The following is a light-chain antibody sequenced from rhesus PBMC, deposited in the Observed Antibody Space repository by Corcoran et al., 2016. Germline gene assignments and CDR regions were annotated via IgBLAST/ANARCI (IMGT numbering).Light chain of an antibody. CDR2: SAS. Sequence: DIQMTQSPSSLSADVGDRVTITCRASQDINGFLAWYKQKQGKAPKALIYSASHFKSGVPSRFRGSGSGTDCALTSSSLQPEDVATYYCQQYHRVPYSFGQGTKVEIK. CDR1: QDINGF. J-gene: IGKJ2*01. V-gene: IGKV1-37*01. CDR3: QQYHRVPYS.